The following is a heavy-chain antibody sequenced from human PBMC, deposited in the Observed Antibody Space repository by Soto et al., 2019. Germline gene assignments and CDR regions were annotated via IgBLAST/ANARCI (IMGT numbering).Heavy chain of an antibody. CDR3: ARRAHMSRRGEKCSYYYYGMDV. V-gene: IGHV5-10-1*01. Sequence: EVQLVQSGAEVKKPGEALRISCKGSGYSFTIYWISWVRQMPGKGLEWMGWIDPIDSYTNYSPSYQGHVTISADKSISTAYLQWSSLKASDTAMYYCARRAHMSRRGEKCSYYYYGMDVWGQGTTVTVSS. CDR2: IDPIDSYT. D-gene: IGHD3-10*02. CDR1: GYSFTIYW. J-gene: IGHJ6*02.